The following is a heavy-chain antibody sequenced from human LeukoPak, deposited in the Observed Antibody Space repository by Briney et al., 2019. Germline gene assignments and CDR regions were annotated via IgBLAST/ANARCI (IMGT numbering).Heavy chain of an antibody. J-gene: IGHJ3*02. CDR1: GGSISSGSYY. CDR3: ARGYGNAFDI. CDR2: VYTSGST. V-gene: IGHV4-61*02. D-gene: IGHD1-1*01. Sequence: SETLSLTCTVSGGSISSGSYYWSWIRQPAGKGLEWIGRVYTSGSTNYNPSLKSRVTMSVDTSKNQFSLKLSSVTAADTAVYYCARGYGNAFDIWGQGTMVTVSS.